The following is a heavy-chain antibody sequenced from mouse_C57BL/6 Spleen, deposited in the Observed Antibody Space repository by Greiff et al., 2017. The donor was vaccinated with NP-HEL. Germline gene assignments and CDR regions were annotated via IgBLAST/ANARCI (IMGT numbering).Heavy chain of an antibody. D-gene: IGHD2-3*01. V-gene: IGHV1-82*01. CDR2: IYPGDGDT. CDR1: GYAFSSSW. Sequence: VQLQQSGPELVKPGASVKISCKASGYAFSSSWMNWVKQRPGKGLEWIGRIYPGDGDTNYNGKFKGKATLTADKSSSTAYMRLSSLTSEDSAVYFCARAGDGSYYAMDYWGQGTSVTVSS. CDR3: ARAGDGSYYAMDY. J-gene: IGHJ4*01.